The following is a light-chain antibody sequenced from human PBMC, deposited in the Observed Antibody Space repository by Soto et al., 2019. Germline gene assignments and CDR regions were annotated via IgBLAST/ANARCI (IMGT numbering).Light chain of an antibody. CDR1: IIELKS. Sequence: SHVLTQPPSVSVAPGQTARITCEESIIELKSVHWYQQRPGQAPVLVVYDDDDRPSGIPDRFSGSKSENMATLTISRVEAGDEADYYCQAWDSYSDHWVFGRGTKLTVL. CDR2: DDD. J-gene: IGLJ3*02. V-gene: IGLV3-21*02. CDR3: QAWDSYSDHWV.